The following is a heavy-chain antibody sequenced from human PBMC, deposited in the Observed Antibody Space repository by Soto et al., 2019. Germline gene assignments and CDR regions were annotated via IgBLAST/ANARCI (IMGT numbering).Heavy chain of an antibody. CDR3: ARADYGDYGAFDI. CDR1: GGSISSSSYY. V-gene: IGHV4-39*01. CDR2: IYYSGST. D-gene: IGHD4-17*01. Sequence: PSETLSLTCTVSGGSISSSSYYWGWIRQPPGKGLEWIGSIYYSGSTYYNPSLKSRVTISVDTSKNQFSLKLSSVTAADTAVYYCARADYGDYGAFDIWGQGTMVTVAS. J-gene: IGHJ3*02.